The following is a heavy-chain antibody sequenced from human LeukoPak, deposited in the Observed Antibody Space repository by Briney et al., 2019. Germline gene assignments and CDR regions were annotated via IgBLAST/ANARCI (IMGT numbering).Heavy chain of an antibody. Sequence: GGSLRLSCAASGFTFSSYEMNWVRQAPGKGLEWVSYISSSAGTTYYADSVKGRFTISRDNAKNSLYLQMNSLRVEDTAVYYCARDKSVGATPFDYWGQGTLVTVSS. V-gene: IGHV3-48*03. J-gene: IGHJ4*02. D-gene: IGHD1-26*01. CDR2: ISSSAGTT. CDR1: GFTFSSYE. CDR3: ARDKSVGATPFDY.